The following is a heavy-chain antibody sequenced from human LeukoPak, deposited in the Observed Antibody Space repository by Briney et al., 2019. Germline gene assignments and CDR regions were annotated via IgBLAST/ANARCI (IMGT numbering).Heavy chain of an antibody. CDR2: INQDGSEK. Sequence: PGGSLRLSCAASGFTFSNYWMSWVRQAPGKGLEWVANINQDGSEKSYVDSVEGRFTISRDNAKKSLYLHVNSLRAEDTAVYYCARDIYGGHDYRGQGTLLTVSS. V-gene: IGHV3-7*04. CDR3: ARDIYGGHDY. D-gene: IGHD2-21*01. CDR1: GFTFSNYW. J-gene: IGHJ4*02.